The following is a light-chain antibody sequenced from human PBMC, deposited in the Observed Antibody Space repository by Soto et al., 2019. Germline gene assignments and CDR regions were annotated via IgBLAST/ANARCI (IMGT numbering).Light chain of an antibody. Sequence: DIQMTQSPSSLSASVGDTVTINCRANQSVSSWLAWYQQKPGQTPKLLIYKGSGLESGVPSRFSGSGSGTEFTLTISSLQPDDFATYYCQQYNNYPLTFGGGTKVEIK. J-gene: IGKJ4*01. CDR3: QQYNNYPLT. CDR2: KGS. V-gene: IGKV1-5*03. CDR1: QSVSSW.